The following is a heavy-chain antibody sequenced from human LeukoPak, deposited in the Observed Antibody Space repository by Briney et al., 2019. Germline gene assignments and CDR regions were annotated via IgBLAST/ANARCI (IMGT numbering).Heavy chain of an antibody. V-gene: IGHV3-7*01. Sequence: PGGSLRLSCAASGFTFSSYWMSWVRQAPGKGLEWVANIKQDGSEKYYVDSVKGRFTISRDNAKNSLYLQMNSLRAEDTAVYYCARGGYAYPSDYYDSSGLGGSDAFDIWGQGTMVTVSS. J-gene: IGHJ3*02. CDR1: GFTFSSYW. D-gene: IGHD3-22*01. CDR3: ARGGYAYPSDYYDSSGLGGSDAFDI. CDR2: IKQDGSEK.